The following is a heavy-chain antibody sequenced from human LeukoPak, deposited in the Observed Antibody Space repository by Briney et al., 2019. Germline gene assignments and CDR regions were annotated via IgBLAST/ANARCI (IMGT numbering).Heavy chain of an antibody. CDR1: GGSISGHY. J-gene: IGHJ4*02. Sequence: SETLSLTCTVSGGSISGHYWSWIRQPPGKGLEWLGYIYYTGSTNYNPSFKSRVTISLDTSKTQYSLKLTSVTAADTAVYYCARQSGGGSYYYFDYWGQGTLVTVSS. D-gene: IGHD1-26*01. CDR3: ARQSGGGSYYYFDY. V-gene: IGHV4-59*08. CDR2: IYYTGST.